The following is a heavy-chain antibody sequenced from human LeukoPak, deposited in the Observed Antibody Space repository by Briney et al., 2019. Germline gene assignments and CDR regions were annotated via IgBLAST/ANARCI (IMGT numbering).Heavy chain of an antibody. V-gene: IGHV3-7*01. J-gene: IGHJ4*02. CDR1: GITFSSYW. D-gene: IGHD5-18*01. Sequence: GSLRLSCAASGITFSSYWMSWVRQAPGKGLEWVANIKQDGSEKNYVDSVKGRFTISRDNAKNSLYLQMNSLRAEDTAMYYCAGLDTAMVNGDYWGQGTLVTVSS. CDR2: IKQDGSEK. CDR3: AGLDTAMVNGDY.